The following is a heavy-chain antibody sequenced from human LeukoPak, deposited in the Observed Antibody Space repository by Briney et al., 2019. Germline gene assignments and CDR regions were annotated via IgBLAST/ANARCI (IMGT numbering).Heavy chain of an antibody. J-gene: IGHJ4*02. Sequence: HPGRSLRLSCAASGFTFSSYAMHWVRQAPGKGLEWVAVISYDGSNKYYADSVKGRFTISRDNSKNTLYLQMNSLRAEDTAVYYCARLQVTCFDYWGQGTLVTVSS. CDR2: ISYDGSNK. CDR1: GFTFSSYA. V-gene: IGHV3-30-3*01. CDR3: ARLQVTCFDY. D-gene: IGHD2-21*02.